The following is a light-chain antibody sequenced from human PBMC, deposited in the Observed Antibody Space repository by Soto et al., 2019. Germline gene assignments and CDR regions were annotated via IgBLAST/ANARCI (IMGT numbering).Light chain of an antibody. Sequence: DIQMTQSPYTLSASVGGRVSITCRASQNINRWLAGYQQTPGAAPKLLITDASSSKSGVPSRFSGSGCETEFPLSISRLQPDDFATYYCLQYNSYPWTFGHGTKVDIK. CDR3: LQYNSYPWT. CDR2: DAS. V-gene: IGKV1-5*01. CDR1: QNINRW. J-gene: IGKJ1*01.